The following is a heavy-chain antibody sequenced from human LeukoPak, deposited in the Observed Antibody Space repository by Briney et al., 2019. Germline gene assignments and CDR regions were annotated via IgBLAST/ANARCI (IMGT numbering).Heavy chain of an antibody. J-gene: IGHJ4*02. Sequence: GGSVRLSCAASGFTFDDYAMHWVRQAPGKGLEWVSGISWNSGSIGYADSVKGRFTISRDNAKNSLYLQMNSLRAEDMALYYCAKSSGYSSSWALDYWGQGTLVTVSS. CDR2: ISWNSGSI. D-gene: IGHD6-13*01. CDR1: GFTFDDYA. CDR3: AKSSGYSSSWALDY. V-gene: IGHV3-9*03.